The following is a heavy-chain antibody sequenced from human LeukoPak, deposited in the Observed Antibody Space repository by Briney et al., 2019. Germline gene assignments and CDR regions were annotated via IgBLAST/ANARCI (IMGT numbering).Heavy chain of an antibody. CDR3: ARHSNWFDP. CDR1: GGSISSSSYY. Sequence: SETLSLTCTLSGGSISSSSYYWGWIRQPPGKGLEWIGSIYYSGSTYYNPSLKSRVTISVDTSKNQFSLKLSSVTAADTAVYYCARHSNWFDPWGQGTLVTVSS. J-gene: IGHJ5*02. CDR2: IYYSGST. V-gene: IGHV4-39*01.